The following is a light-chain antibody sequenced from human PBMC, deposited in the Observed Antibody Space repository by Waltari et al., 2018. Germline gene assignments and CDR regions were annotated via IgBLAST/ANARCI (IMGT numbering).Light chain of an antibody. V-gene: IGKV1-9*01. CDR2: TAS. CDR1: QGISNY. CDR3: QQRHSYPIT. J-gene: IGKJ5*01. Sequence: IQLTQSPSSLSASVGDRVTITCRPSQGISNYLAWYQQKQGKDPKLLIPTASTLQSGVPARFSGSGSGTDFTLTISSLQPEDFATYYCQQRHSYPITFGQGTRLDIK.